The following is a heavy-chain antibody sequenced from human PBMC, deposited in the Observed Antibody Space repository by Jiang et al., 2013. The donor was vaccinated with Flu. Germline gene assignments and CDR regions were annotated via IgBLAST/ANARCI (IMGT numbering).Heavy chain of an antibody. D-gene: IGHD1-26*01. V-gene: IGHV4-59*01. CDR2: IYYSGST. Sequence: GLVKPSETLSLTCTVSGGSISSYYWSWIRQPPGKGLEWIGYIYYSGSTNYNPSLKSRVTISVDTSKNQFSLKLSSVTAADTAVYYCARAGVGGVGATSGMDVWGQGTTVTVSS. CDR1: GGSISSYY. CDR3: ARAGVGGVGATSGMDV. J-gene: IGHJ6*02.